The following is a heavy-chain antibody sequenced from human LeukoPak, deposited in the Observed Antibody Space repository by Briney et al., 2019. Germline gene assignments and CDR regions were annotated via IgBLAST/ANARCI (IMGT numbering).Heavy chain of an antibody. Sequence: GGSLRLSCAASGFTFSSYSMNWVRQAPGKGLEWVSYISSSSSTIYYADSVKGRLTISRDNSKNTLYLQMNSLRAEDTALYFCANEVRPNDYWGRGTLVTVSS. J-gene: IGHJ4*02. CDR2: ISSSSSTI. D-gene: IGHD4/OR15-4a*01. CDR3: ANEVRPNDY. CDR1: GFTFSSYS. V-gene: IGHV3-48*01.